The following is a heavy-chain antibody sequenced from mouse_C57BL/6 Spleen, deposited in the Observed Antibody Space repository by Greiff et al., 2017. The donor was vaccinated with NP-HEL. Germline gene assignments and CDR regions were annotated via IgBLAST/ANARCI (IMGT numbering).Heavy chain of an antibody. V-gene: IGHV5-16*01. CDR3: AMGLRPAWFAY. Sequence: EVKLVESEGGLVQPGRSMKLSCTASGFTFSDYYMAWVRQVPEKGLEWVANINYDGSSTYYLDSLKSRFIISRDNAKNILYLQMSSLKSEDTATYYCAMGLRPAWFAYWGQGTLVTVSA. CDR2: INYDGSST. D-gene: IGHD2-4*01. J-gene: IGHJ3*01. CDR1: GFTFSDYY.